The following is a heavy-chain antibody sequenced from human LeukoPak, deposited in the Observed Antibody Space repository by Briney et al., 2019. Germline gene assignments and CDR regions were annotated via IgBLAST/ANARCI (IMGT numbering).Heavy chain of an antibody. CDR1: GGTFSSYA. J-gene: IGHJ5*02. CDR3: AGGYCSSTSCYP. D-gene: IGHD2-2*01. CDR2: IIPIFGRA. Sequence: ASVNVSCKASGGTFSSYAISWVRQAPGQGLEWMGGIIPIFGRANYAQKFQGRVTITADKSTSTAYMELSSLRSEDTAVYYCAGGYCSSTSCYPWGQGTLVTVSS. V-gene: IGHV1-69*06.